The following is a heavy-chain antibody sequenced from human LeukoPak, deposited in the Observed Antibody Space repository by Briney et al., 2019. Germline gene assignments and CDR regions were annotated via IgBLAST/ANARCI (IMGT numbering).Heavy chain of an antibody. J-gene: IGHJ4*02. CDR3: ARVGRYSSSSGDY. CDR1: GFTFSDYD. Sequence: GGSLRLSCAASGFTFSDYDMSWIRQAPGKGLEWVSYISSSGSSIYSADSVKGRFTISRDNAKNSLYLQMNSLRAEDTAVYYCARVGRYSSSSGDYWGQGTLVTVSS. CDR2: ISSSGSSI. V-gene: IGHV3-11*04. D-gene: IGHD6-6*01.